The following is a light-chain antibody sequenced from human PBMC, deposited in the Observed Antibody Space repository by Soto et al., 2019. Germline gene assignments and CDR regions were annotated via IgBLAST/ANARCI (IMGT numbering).Light chain of an antibody. CDR1: QSVSGW. J-gene: IGKJ1*01. V-gene: IGKV1-5*03. CDR2: KAS. CDR3: QQYNSYSRT. Sequence: DIQMTQSPSTLSASVGHTVTVTCRASQSVSGWLAWYQQKPGEAPKLLIYKASSLESGVPSRFSGSGSGTEFTLTISSLQPDDFATYYCQQYNSYSRTFGQGTKVDIK.